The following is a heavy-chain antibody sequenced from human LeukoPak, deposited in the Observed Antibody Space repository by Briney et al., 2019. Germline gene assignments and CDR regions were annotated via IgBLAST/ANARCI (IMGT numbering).Heavy chain of an antibody. J-gene: IGHJ4*02. D-gene: IGHD3-10*01. CDR3: AVGREYADF. CDR1: GYTLSELS. CDR2: FDPEDGET. V-gene: IGHV1-24*01. Sequence: GASVKVSCKVSGYTLSELSMHWVRQAPGKGLEWMGAFDPEDGETMYAQRFQGRFTMTEDTSTDTAYMHLSSLTSEDTAFYYCAVGREYADFWGQGTLVTVSS.